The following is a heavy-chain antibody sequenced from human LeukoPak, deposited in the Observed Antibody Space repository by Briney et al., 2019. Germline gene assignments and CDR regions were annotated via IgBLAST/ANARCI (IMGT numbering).Heavy chain of an antibody. D-gene: IGHD2-15*01. J-gene: IGHJ4*02. Sequence: ASVKVSCKASGYTFTSYGISWVRQAPGQGLEWMGWISAYNGNTNYAQKLQGRVTMTTDTSTSTAYMELRSLRSDDTAVYYCARYCSGGSCYSVGSAFDYWGQGTLSPSPQ. CDR2: ISAYNGNT. CDR1: GYTFTSYG. V-gene: IGHV1-18*04. CDR3: ARYCSGGSCYSVGSAFDY.